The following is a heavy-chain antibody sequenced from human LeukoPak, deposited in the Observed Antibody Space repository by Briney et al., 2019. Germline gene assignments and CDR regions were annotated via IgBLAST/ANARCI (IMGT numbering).Heavy chain of an antibody. V-gene: IGHV1-2*02. J-gene: IGHJ4*02. Sequence: ASVKVSRKASGYTFTGYYMHWVRQAPGQGLEWMGWINPNSGGTNYAQKFQGRVTMTRDTSISTAYMELSRLRSDDTAVYYCARQFEKAAAGSDPSYYFDYWGQGTLVTVSS. CDR2: INPNSGGT. CDR1: GYTFTGYY. CDR3: ARQFEKAAAGSDPSYYFDY. D-gene: IGHD6-13*01.